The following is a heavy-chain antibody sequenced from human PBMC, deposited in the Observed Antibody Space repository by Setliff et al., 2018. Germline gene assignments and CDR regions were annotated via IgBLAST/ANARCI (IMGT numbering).Heavy chain of an antibody. D-gene: IGHD2-2*01. CDR3: ARPIESSRWHPFDS. CDR1: EYSFIDYW. J-gene: IGHJ5*01. Sequence: GESLKISCRGSEYSFIDYWISWVRQKPGGGLEWMGKVDHSDSYATYGPSFQGHVIISVDTSINTVYLQWSRLEASDSGIYYCARPIESSRWHPFDSWGQGTLVTSPQ. CDR2: VDHSDSYA. V-gene: IGHV5-10-1*01.